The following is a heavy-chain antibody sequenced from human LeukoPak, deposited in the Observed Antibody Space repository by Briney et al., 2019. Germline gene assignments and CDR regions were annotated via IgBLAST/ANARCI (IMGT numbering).Heavy chain of an antibody. D-gene: IGHD3-22*01. CDR3: ARDPEYYYDSSGYYDAFDI. V-gene: IGHV1-46*01. J-gene: IGHJ3*02. CDR1: GYTFTTYY. Sequence: ASVKVSCKASGYTFTTYYIHWVRQAPGQGLEWMGIINPSDGSTSFAQKFQGRVTMTRDTSTSTVYMELRSLRSDDTAVYYCARDPEYYYDSSGYYDAFDIWGQGTMVTVSS. CDR2: INPSDGST.